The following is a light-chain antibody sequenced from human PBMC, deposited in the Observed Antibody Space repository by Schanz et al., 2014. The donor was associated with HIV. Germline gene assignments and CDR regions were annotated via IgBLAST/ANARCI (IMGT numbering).Light chain of an antibody. CDR3: QQAYDPPFT. CDR2: DGS. V-gene: IGKV1-39*01. Sequence: DIQMTQSPASLSASLGARVTITCRASENINTYVNWYQHKPGKAPNLLMYDGSTPQSGVPSRFSGRGSGTDFTLTITSVQPEEFATYYCQQAYDPPFTFGGGTKVE. CDR1: ENINTY. J-gene: IGKJ4*01.